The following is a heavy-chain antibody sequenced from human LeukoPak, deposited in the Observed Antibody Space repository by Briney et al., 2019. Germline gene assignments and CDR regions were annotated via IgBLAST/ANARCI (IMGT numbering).Heavy chain of an antibody. CDR1: ESSFSNSW. V-gene: IGHV3-74*03. J-gene: IGHJ6*02. Sequence: PGGSLRLSCAAFESSFSNSWMHWVRQVPGKGLLWVALITTDGSKTTYADSVRGRFTISRDNAKNTLYLQMNSLRAEDTALYYCAKADCSSTSCLLDRSEFYYYYGMDVWGQGTTVTVSS. CDR2: ITTDGSKT. CDR3: AKADCSSTSCLLDRSEFYYYYGMDV. D-gene: IGHD2-2*01.